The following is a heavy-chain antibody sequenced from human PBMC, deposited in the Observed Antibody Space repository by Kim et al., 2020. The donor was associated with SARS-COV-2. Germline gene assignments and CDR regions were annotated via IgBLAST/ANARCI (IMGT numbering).Heavy chain of an antibody. CDR2: IKSKTDGWTT. CDR3: TTSRDIEVCYGIDV. J-gene: IGHJ6*01. Sequence: GGSLRLSCAASGFTFSNAWMSWVRQAPGKGLEWVGRIKSKTDGWTTDYAAPVKGRFTISRDDSKNTLHLQMNSLKTEDTAVYYCTTSRDIEVCYGIDVWG. CDR1: GFTFSNAW. V-gene: IGHV3-15*01. D-gene: IGHD2-2*01.